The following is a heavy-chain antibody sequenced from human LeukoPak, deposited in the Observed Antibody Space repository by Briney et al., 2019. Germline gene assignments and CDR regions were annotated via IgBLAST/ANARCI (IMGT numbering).Heavy chain of an antibody. CDR3: VRSLGVVKSPLDV. Sequence: QPGGSLRLSCAASGFTFSSSWMSWVRQLPGKGLEWVANIKQDGSETYYVDSVKGRFTISRDNAKNSLYLQMNSLRAEDTAVYYCVRSLGVVKSPLDVWGQGTMVTVSS. CDR1: GFTFSSSW. D-gene: IGHD3-3*01. CDR2: IKQDGSET. V-gene: IGHV3-7*01. J-gene: IGHJ3*01.